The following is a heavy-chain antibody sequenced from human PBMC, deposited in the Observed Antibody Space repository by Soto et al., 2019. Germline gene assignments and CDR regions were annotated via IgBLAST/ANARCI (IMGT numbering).Heavy chain of an antibody. CDR3: ARDSKGGGYYYYYYGMDV. V-gene: IGHV1-18*04. Sequence: ASVKVSCKASGYTFNSYGISWVRQGPGQGLEWMGWISAYNGNTNYVQKFQGRVTMTTEKSTSTAYMELRSLRSDDTAVYYCARDSKGGGYYYYYYGMDVWG. CDR2: ISAYNGNT. J-gene: IGHJ6*02. CDR1: GYTFNSYG. D-gene: IGHD2-15*01.